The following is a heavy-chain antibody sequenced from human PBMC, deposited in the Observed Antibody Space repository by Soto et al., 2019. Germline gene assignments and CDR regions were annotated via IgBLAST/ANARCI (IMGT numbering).Heavy chain of an antibody. Sequence: AGGSLRLSCAASGFTFNIYGMHWVRQAPDKGLEWVAVISSDGATKYVADSLKGRSTISRDNFESTMSLQMNNLGPEDTALYYCARSSVHIAAAGRLDLWGPGTLVTVSS. CDR3: ARSSVHIAAAGRLDL. J-gene: IGHJ5*02. CDR1: GFTFNIYG. CDR2: ISSDGATK. D-gene: IGHD6-13*01. V-gene: IGHV3-30*03.